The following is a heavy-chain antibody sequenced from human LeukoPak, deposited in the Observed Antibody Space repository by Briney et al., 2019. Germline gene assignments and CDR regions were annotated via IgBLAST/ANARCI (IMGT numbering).Heavy chain of an antibody. Sequence: PSETLSLTCAVYGGSFSGYYWSWIRQPPGKGLEWIGETNHSGSTNYNPSLKSRVTISVDTSKNQFSLKLSSVTAADTAVYYCARESSKVIDAFDIWAQGTMVTVSS. CDR1: GGSFSGYY. CDR3: ARESSKVIDAFDI. V-gene: IGHV4-34*01. J-gene: IGHJ3*02. CDR2: TNHSGST. D-gene: IGHD3-16*02.